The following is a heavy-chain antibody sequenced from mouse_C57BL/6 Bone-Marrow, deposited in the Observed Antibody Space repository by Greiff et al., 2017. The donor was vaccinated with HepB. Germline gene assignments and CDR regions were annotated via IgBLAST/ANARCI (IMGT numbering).Heavy chain of an antibody. CDR1: GFTFSDFY. V-gene: IGHV7-1*01. Sequence: EVQRVESGGGLVQSGRSLRLSCATSGFTFSDFYMEWVRQAPGKGLEWIAASRNKANDYTTEYSASVKGRFIVSRDTSQSILYLQMNALRAEDTAIYYCARGLYDGYLFAYWGQGTLVTVSA. J-gene: IGHJ3*01. D-gene: IGHD2-3*01. CDR3: ARGLYDGYLFAY. CDR2: SRNKANDYTT.